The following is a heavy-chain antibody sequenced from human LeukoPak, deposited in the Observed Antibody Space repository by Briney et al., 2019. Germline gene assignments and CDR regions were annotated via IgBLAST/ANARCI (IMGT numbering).Heavy chain of an antibody. J-gene: IGHJ4*02. D-gene: IGHD3-22*01. CDR3: ARDESRYYYDSSGYYYD. Sequence: WASVKVSCKASGYTFTSYGISWVRQAPGQGLEWMGWISAYNGNTNYAQKLQGRVTMTTDTSTSTAYMELRSLRSDDTAVYYCARDESRYYYDSSGYYYDWGQGTLVTVSS. CDR2: ISAYNGNT. CDR1: GYTFTSYG. V-gene: IGHV1-18*01.